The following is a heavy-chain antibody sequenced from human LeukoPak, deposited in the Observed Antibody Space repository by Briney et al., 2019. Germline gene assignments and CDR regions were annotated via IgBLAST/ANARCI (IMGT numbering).Heavy chain of an antibody. Sequence: ASVKVSCKASGGTFSSYAISWVRQAPGQGLEWMGWINTNSGATLYAQKFQGRVTMTRDTSSSTVYMELSTLTSDDTAVYYCAKSLYFYDRSNYRYYYYMDVWAAGTTVTVSS. V-gene: IGHV1-2*02. CDR2: INTNSGAT. CDR1: GGTFSSYA. D-gene: IGHD3-22*01. J-gene: IGHJ6*03. CDR3: AKSLYFYDRSNYRYYYYMDV.